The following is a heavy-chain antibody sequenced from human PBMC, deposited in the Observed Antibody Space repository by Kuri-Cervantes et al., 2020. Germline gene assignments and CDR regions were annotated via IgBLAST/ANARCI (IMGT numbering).Heavy chain of an antibody. Sequence: SETLSXXCTXSGXXXSSXYXSWIRQPXGKXLEWXXRIYXXGSXXXXPSLKSXXXXSVDASKNQFSLXLSSVTAADTAVYXCARXXFSFHSRGXXWSPSFDYWGQGTLVTVSS. CDR1: GXXXSSXY. V-gene: IGHV4-4*07. CDR3: ARXXFSFHSRGXXWSPSFDY. CDR2: IYXXGSX. D-gene: IGHD3-22*01. J-gene: IGHJ4*02.